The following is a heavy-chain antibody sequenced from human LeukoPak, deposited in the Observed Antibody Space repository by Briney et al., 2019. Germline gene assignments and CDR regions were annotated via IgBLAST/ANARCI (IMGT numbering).Heavy chain of an antibody. Sequence: SETLSLTCAVYGGSFSGYYWSGIRQPPGKGLEWIGEINHSGSTNYNPSLKSRVTISVDTSKNQSSLKLSSVTAADTAVYYCASRPYNMGFDPWGQGTLVTVSS. D-gene: IGHD3-10*01. J-gene: IGHJ5*02. CDR1: GGSFSGYY. CDR2: INHSGST. V-gene: IGHV4-34*01. CDR3: ASRPYNMGFDP.